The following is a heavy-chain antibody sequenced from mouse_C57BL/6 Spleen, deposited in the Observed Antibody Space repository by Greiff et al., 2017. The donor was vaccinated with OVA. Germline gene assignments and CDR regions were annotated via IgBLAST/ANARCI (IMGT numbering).Heavy chain of an antibody. Sequence: VQLQQPGAELVMPGASVKLSCKASGYTFTSYWMHWVKQRPGQGLEWIGEIDPSDSYTNYNQKFKGKSTLTVDKSSSTAYMQLSSLTSEDSAVYYCARWGSSYGYWGQGTTLTVSS. V-gene: IGHV1-69*01. J-gene: IGHJ2*01. CDR3: ARWGSSYGY. CDR1: GYTFTSYW. D-gene: IGHD1-1*01. CDR2: IDPSDSYT.